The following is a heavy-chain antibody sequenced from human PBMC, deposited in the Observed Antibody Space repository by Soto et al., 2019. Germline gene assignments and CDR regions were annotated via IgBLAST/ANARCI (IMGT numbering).Heavy chain of an antibody. Sequence: QVQLQQWGAGLLKPSETLSLTCAVYGGSFSGYYWSWIRQPPGKGLEWIGEINHSGSTNYNPSPKSRVTISVDTSKNQFSLKLSSVTAADTAVYYCARGPKYYYGSGSYYRTRRYWFDPWGQGTLVTVSS. CDR2: INHSGST. J-gene: IGHJ5*02. CDR3: ARGPKYYYGSGSYYRTRRYWFDP. D-gene: IGHD3-10*01. CDR1: GGSFSGYY. V-gene: IGHV4-34*01.